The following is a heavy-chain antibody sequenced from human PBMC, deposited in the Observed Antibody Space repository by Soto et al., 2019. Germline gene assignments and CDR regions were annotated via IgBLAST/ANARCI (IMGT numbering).Heavy chain of an antibody. Sequence: EVQLVESGGGLVQPGGSLRLSCEASGFTFRNYDMHWVRQGTGKGLEWVSGISAAGDPDYADSVEGRFTISRENAQNSFFLPMNSLRVGDTACYYCARTDRDFYGLDVWGQGTTVIVSS. V-gene: IGHV3-13*05. CDR1: GFTFRNYD. CDR2: ISAAGDP. CDR3: ARTDRDFYGLDV. J-gene: IGHJ6*02.